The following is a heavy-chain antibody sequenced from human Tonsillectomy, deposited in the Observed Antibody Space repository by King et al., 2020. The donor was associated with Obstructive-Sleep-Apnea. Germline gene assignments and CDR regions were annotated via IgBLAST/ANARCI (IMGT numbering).Heavy chain of an antibody. J-gene: IGHJ4*02. CDR2: IYYSGST. CDR3: ASSPPLYYYDSSGYFDY. V-gene: IGHV4-59*01. D-gene: IGHD3-22*01. CDR1: GGSISSYY. Sequence: VQLQESGPGLVKPSETLSLTCTVSGGSISSYYWSWIRQPPGKGLEWIGYIYYSGSTNYNPSLKSRVTISVDTSKNQFSLKLSSVTAADTAVYSCASSPPLYYYDSSGYFDYWGQGTLVTVSS.